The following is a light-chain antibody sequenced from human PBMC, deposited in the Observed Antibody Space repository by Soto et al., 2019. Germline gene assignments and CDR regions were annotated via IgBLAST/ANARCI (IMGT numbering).Light chain of an antibody. CDR2: HAS. CDR3: QQYSSFWT. CDR1: QTISSW. Sequence: DIQMTQSPSTLSVSVGDRVTITFRASQTISSWLAWYQQKPGKAPKLLIYHASSLESGVPSRFSGSGSGTEFTLTISSLQPDDFAAYYCQQYSSFWTFGQGTKVDIK. V-gene: IGKV1-5*01. J-gene: IGKJ1*01.